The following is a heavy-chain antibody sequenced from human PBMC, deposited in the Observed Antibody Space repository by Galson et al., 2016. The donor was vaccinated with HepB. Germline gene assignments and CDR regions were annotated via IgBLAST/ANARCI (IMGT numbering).Heavy chain of an antibody. J-gene: IGHJ4*02. V-gene: IGHV4-59*01. Sequence: SETLSLTCSVSGGSISHYYWSWIRQPPGKGLEWIGYTSDTGIPKYNPSLQSRVTSSVETSKSQFSLTLRSLTAADTAVYYCARASRTMVRGVFMQHFVYWGPGKLVTVSS. D-gene: IGHD3-10*01. CDR2: TSDTGIP. CDR3: ARASRTMVRGVFMQHFVY. CDR1: GGSISHYY.